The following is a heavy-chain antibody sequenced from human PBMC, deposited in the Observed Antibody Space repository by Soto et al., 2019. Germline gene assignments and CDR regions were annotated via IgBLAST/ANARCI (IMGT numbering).Heavy chain of an antibody. Sequence: PSETLSLTCAVYGGSFSGYYRSWIRQPPGKGLEWIGEINHSGSTNYNPSLKSRVTISVDTSKNQFSLKLSSVTAADTAVYYCAREAPPYYYGSGSLVRWGQGTLVTVSS. V-gene: IGHV4-34*09. J-gene: IGHJ4*02. CDR2: INHSGST. CDR3: AREAPPYYYGSGSLVR. CDR1: GGSFSGYY. D-gene: IGHD3-10*01.